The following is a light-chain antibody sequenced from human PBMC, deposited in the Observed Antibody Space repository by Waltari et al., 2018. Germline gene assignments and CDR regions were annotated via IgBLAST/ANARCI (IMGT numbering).Light chain of an antibody. CDR1: NSNIGNHY. CDR2: ITN. CDR3: ATWDDSLNGVV. Sequence: QSVLTQPPSASGTSGQRVTISCSGSNSNIGNHYINWYQQLPGKAPKLLISITNQRPPAPCSKLLIRMMNLPRSGVPDRFSAAKSGTSASLAISGLQAEDEADYYCATWDDSLNGVVFGGGTKLTVL. V-gene: IGLV1-44*01. J-gene: IGLJ2*01.